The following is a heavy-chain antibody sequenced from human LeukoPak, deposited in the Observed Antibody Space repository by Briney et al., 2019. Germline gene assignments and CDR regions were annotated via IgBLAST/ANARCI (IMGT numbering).Heavy chain of an antibody. J-gene: IGHJ3*02. V-gene: IGHV1-24*01. Sequence: ASVKVSCKVSGYTLTELSMHWVRQAPGKGLEWMGGFDPEDGETIYAQKFQGRVTMTEDTSTDTAYMELSSLRSEDTAVYYCATGYCSGGSCLDAFDIWGQGTMVTVSS. CDR3: ATGYCSGGSCLDAFDI. CDR1: GYTLTELS. D-gene: IGHD2-15*01. CDR2: FDPEDGET.